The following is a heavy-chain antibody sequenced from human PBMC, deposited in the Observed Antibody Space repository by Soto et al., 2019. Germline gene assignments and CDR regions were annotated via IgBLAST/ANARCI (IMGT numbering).Heavy chain of an antibody. Sequence: PWVSARLPCPAVRDSFYLSWMSWVRQAPGMGLEWVANIIGDGSEEYYEDSGKGRFTISRDNAKNSLYLQMNYLRAEDTAVYYCTRSQSWGQGTLVTVSS. CDR2: IIGDGSEE. CDR1: RDSFYLSW. J-gene: IGHJ1*01. CDR3: TRSQS. V-gene: IGHV3-7*01.